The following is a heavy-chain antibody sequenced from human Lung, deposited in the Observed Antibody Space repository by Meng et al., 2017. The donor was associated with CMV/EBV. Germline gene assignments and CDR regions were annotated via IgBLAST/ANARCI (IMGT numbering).Heavy chain of an antibody. CDR3: ARDLKSYCSSTSCYINLLDH. CDR2: IYYSGST. CDR1: GGSTSSSSYY. D-gene: IGHD2-2*02. Sequence: SETLSLTCTVSGGSTSSSSYYWGWIRQPPGKGLEWIGSIYYSGSTYYNPSRKSRVTISVDRSKNQFSLKLSSVTDADTAVYYCARDLKSYCSSTSCYINLLDHWGQGXLVTVSS. V-gene: IGHV4-39*07. J-gene: IGHJ5*02.